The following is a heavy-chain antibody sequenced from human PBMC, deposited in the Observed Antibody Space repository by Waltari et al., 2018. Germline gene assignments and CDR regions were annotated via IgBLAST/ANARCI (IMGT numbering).Heavy chain of an antibody. CDR3: AMEYYDFWSGLPLNYCMDV. J-gene: IGHJ6*02. CDR2: SYYSGGT. D-gene: IGHD3-3*01. CDR1: GGSISSYY. Sequence: QVQLQESGPGLVKPSETLSLTCTVSGGSISSYYWSWIRQPTGKGLEWIGYSYYSGGTTYHPSLKSLVTISVDTSKNQFSLKLSSVTAADTAVYYCAMEYYDFWSGLPLNYCMDVWVQGTTVTVSS. V-gene: IGHV4-59*01.